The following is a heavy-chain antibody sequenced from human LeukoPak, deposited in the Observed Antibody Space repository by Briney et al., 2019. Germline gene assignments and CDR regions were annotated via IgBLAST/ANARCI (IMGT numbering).Heavy chain of an antibody. Sequence: MPGGSLRLYCAASGFTFSDYYMSWIRQAPGKGLEWISYISSSGSTIYYADSVKGRFTISRDNAKNSLYLQMNSLRAEDTAVYYCARGERITIFGVVTYFDYWGQGTLVTVSS. D-gene: IGHD3-3*01. V-gene: IGHV3-11*04. CDR2: ISSSGSTI. CDR1: GFTFSDYY. J-gene: IGHJ4*02. CDR3: ARGERITIFGVVTYFDY.